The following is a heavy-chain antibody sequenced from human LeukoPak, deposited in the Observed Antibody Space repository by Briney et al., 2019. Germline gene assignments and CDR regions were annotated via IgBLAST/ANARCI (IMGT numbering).Heavy chain of an antibody. CDR1: GFTFSSNY. D-gene: IGHD5-24*01. CDR3: ARDPEGYNDDY. J-gene: IGHJ4*02. CDR2: IYSGGST. V-gene: IGHV3-66*01. Sequence: PGGSLRLSCAASGFTFSSNYMGWVRQAPGKGLEWVSVIYSGGSTYYADSVKGRFTISRDNSKNTLYLQMNSLRAEDTAVYYCARDPEGYNDDYWGQGTLVTVSS.